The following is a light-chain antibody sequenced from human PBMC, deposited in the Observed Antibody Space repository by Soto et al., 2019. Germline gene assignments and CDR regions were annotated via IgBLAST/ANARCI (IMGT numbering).Light chain of an antibody. Sequence: DIQLTQSPSTLSASVGARVTITCRASQTVTDWLAWYQQKPGKAPKLLIYVASSLQSGVPSRFSGSESGTEFSPTISSLQPDDFATYYCQQYYRSCTFGQGTKVEIK. CDR1: QTVTDW. J-gene: IGKJ2*02. V-gene: IGKV1-5*01. CDR2: VAS. CDR3: QQYYRSCT.